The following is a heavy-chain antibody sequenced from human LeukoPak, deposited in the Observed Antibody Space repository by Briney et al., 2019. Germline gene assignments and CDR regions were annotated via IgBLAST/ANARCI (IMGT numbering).Heavy chain of an antibody. CDR3: AKAPGYCSGGSCYSHPRNWFDP. Sequence: GGSLRLSCAASGFTFSSYDMHWVRQATGKGLEWVSPIGPADDTFYPGSVKGRFTISRENAKNSLCLQMNSLRAGDTAVYYCAKAPGYCSGGSCYSHPRNWFDPWGQGTLVTVSS. CDR2: IGPADDT. V-gene: IGHV3-13*04. J-gene: IGHJ5*02. CDR1: GFTFSSYD. D-gene: IGHD2-15*01.